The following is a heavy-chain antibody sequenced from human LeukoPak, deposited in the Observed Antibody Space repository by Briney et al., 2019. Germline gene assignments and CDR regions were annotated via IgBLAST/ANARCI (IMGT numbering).Heavy chain of an antibody. D-gene: IGHD2-2*02. J-gene: IGHJ2*01. CDR1: GFTFSSYA. Sequence: GGSLRLSCAASGFTFSSYAMSWVRQAPGKGLEWVSAISGSGGSTYYADSVKGRFTISRDNSKNTLYLQMNSLRAEDTTVYYCARDRSYCSSTSCYTGGWYFDLWGRGTLVTVSS. CDR3: ARDRSYCSSTSCYTGGWYFDL. CDR2: ISGSGGST. V-gene: IGHV3-23*01.